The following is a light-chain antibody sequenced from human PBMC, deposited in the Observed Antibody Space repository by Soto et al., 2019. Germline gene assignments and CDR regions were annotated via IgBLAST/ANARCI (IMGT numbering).Light chain of an antibody. Sequence: QSALTQPPSASGSPGQSVTFSCTGTSSDVGRYDYVSWYQQHPGKAPKLLIYGVTRRPSGVPDRFSGSKSGNTASLTVSGLQAEDEAYYYCSSYVGSNIYVFGTGTKVTVL. V-gene: IGLV2-8*01. CDR1: SSDVGRYDY. J-gene: IGLJ1*01. CDR2: GVT. CDR3: SSYVGSNIYV.